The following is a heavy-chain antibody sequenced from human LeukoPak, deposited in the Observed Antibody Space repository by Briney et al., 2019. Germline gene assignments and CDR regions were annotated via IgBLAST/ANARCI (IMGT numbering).Heavy chain of an antibody. J-gene: IGHJ4*02. D-gene: IGHD1-26*01. CDR3: ARDVEQGLEGGSFDY. CDR1: GFTFSRYW. V-gene: IGHV3-7*05. CDR2: VDRDGSDN. Sequence: GGSLRLSCVASGFTFSRYWMTWVRQAPGKGLEWVANVDRDGSDNHYVDSVKGRFTISRDNAENLMYLQMNSLRVEDTAVYYCARDVEQGLEGGSFDYWGQGTLVTVSS.